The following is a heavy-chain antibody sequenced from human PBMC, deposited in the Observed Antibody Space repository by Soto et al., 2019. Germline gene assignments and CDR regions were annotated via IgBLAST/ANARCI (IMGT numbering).Heavy chain of an antibody. D-gene: IGHD5-12*01. CDR3: ARGHIVATILDY. V-gene: IGHV3-48*03. CDR2: IDHSGTTI. J-gene: IGHJ4*02. CDR1: GFIFSNYE. Sequence: EVQLVESGGALVQPGGSLRLSCAASGFIFSNYEMSWVRQAPGKGLEWVSYIDHSGTTIYYADSVKGRFTISRDNAKNSLFLQMNSLRAEDMAVYYCARGHIVATILDYWGQGTLVTVSS.